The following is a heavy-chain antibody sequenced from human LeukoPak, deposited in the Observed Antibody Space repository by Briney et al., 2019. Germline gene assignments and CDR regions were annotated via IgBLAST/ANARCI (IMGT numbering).Heavy chain of an antibody. D-gene: IGHD1-26*01. CDR2: IYYSGST. J-gene: IGHJ6*02. Sequence: SETLSLTCTVSGGSISSYYWSWIRQPPGKGLEWIGYIYYSGSTNYNPSLKSRVTISADTSKNQFSLKLSSVTAADTAVYYCARTLSGSYRDYYYYYGMDVWGQGTTVTVSS. CDR3: ARTLSGSYRDYYYYYGMDV. CDR1: GGSISSYY. V-gene: IGHV4-59*01.